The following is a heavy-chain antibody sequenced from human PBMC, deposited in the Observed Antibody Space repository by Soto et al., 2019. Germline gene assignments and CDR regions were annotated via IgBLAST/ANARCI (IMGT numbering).Heavy chain of an antibody. CDR1: GFTFSTHA. J-gene: IGHJ4*02. V-gene: IGHV3-30-3*01. CDR3: AKERQQLVLYYLDY. CDR2: ISSDGNIK. D-gene: IGHD6-13*01. Sequence: QVQLVESGGGVVQPGRSLRLSCAASGFTFSTHAMYWVRQAPGKGLEWVAVISSDGNIKYYADSVKGRFTISRDNSRNTLYLKMNSLRAEDTGVYYWAKERQQLVLYYLDYGGQGTLVTVSS.